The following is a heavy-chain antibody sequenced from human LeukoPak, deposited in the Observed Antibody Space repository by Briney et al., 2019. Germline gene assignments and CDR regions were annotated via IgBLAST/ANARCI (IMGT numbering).Heavy chain of an antibody. CDR2: IKQDGSEK. J-gene: IGHJ4*02. CDR3: ARERCSSASCFPDY. Sequence: GGSLRLSCAASGFTFSNYWMTWVRQAPGKGLECVANIKQDGSEKYYVDSVKGRFTISRDNAKNPLYLQMNSLRAEDTAFYYCARERCSSASCFPDYWGQGTLVTVSS. V-gene: IGHV3-7*01. D-gene: IGHD2-2*01. CDR1: GFTFSNYW.